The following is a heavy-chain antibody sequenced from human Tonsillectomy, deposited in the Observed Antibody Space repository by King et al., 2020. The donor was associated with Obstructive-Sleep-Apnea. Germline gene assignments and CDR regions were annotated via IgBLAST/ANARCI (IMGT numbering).Heavy chain of an antibody. D-gene: IGHD3-9*01. J-gene: IGHJ3*02. CDR2: IFYSGSA. CDR3: ARRRYFDWAEEPDAFDI. CDR1: GGSISSYY. Sequence: QLQESGPGLVKPSETLSLTCTVSGGSISSYYWSWIRQPPGKGLESIGYIFYSGSANYNPSLKSRVTISVDTTKNQFSLKLSSVTAADTAVYYCARRRYFDWAEEPDAFDIWGKGTMVTVSS. V-gene: IGHV4-59*08.